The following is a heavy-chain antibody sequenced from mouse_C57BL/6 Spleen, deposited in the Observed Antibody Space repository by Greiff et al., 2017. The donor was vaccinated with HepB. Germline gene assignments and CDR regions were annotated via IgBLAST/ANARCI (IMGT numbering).Heavy chain of an antibody. CDR1: GYTFTSYW. CDR2: IDPSDSET. CDR3: ALYYGSINYYAMDY. J-gene: IGHJ4*01. V-gene: IGHV1-52*01. D-gene: IGHD1-1*01. Sequence: VQLQESGAELVRPGSSVKLSCKASGYTFTSYWMHWVKQRPIQGLEWIGNIDPSDSETHYNQKFKDKATLTVDKSSSTAYMQLSSLTSEDSAVYYCALYYGSINYYAMDYWGQGTSVTVSS.